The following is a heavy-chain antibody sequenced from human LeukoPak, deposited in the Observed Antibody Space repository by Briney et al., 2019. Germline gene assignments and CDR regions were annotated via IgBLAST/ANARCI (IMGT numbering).Heavy chain of an antibody. Sequence: SETLSLTCAVYGGSFSDYSWTWIRQPPGKGLEWIGEINHSGSTNYNPSLKSRVTIPVDTSKNQFSLKLSSVTAADTAVYYCARRWPFIEAADNWGQGTLVTVSS. CDR2: INHSGST. V-gene: IGHV4-34*01. CDR3: ARRWPFIEAADN. CDR1: GGSFSDYS. J-gene: IGHJ4*02. D-gene: IGHD6-13*01.